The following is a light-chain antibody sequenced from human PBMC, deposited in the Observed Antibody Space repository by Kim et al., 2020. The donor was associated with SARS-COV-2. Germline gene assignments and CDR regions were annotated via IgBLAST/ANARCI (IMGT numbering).Light chain of an antibody. V-gene: IGKV1-9*01. CDR2: AAS. Sequence: IQLTQSPSSLSASVGDRVTITCRTSQGISSSVAWYQQKPGKAPKLLIYAASTLPSGVPSRFSGSGSGTEVTLTISSLQPEDFATYHCQQLNSYPLTFGGGTKVDIK. CDR3: QQLNSYPLT. J-gene: IGKJ4*01. CDR1: QGISSS.